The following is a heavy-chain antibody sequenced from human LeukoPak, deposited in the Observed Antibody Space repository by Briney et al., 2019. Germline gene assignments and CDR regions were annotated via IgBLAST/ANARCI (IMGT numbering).Heavy chain of an antibody. CDR3: ARARDGYKFFDY. CDR1: GLSFSSFE. V-gene: IGHV3-48*03. CDR2: ISGSGGEI. Sequence: GGSLRLSCAASGLSFSSFEMTWVRQAPGKGLEWVSYISGSGGEIFYADSVKGRFTISRDNAKNSLYLQMNSLRAEDTAVYYCARARDGYKFFDYWGQGTLVTVSS. J-gene: IGHJ4*02. D-gene: IGHD5-24*01.